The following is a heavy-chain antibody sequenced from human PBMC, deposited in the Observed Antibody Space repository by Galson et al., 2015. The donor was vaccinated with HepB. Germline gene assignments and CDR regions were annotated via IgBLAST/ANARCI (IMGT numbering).Heavy chain of an antibody. CDR2: ISYDGRIK. D-gene: IGHD6-13*01. CDR3: AKTQSSSWYFGIDY. J-gene: IGHJ4*02. CDR1: GFAFSNAW. Sequence: FLRLSCAASGFAFSNAWMIWVRQAPGKGLEWAAVISYDGRIKYYADSVKGRFTISRDNSKNTLYMQMNSLRVEDTAVYYCAKTQSSSWYFGIDYWGQGTLVTVSS. V-gene: IGHV3-30*18.